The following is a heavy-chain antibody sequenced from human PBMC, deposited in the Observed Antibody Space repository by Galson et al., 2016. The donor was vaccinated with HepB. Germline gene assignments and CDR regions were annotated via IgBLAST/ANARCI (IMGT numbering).Heavy chain of an antibody. J-gene: IGHJ5*02. CDR2: MSASNGNT. Sequence: SVKVSCKASGYPYISYGINWVRQAPGQGLEWMGWMSASNGNTDYAQKFHGRVTMTPDTSTNTAYMELRSLRSDDTAMYYCARSSFGVSNPWGQGTLVTVSS. V-gene: IGHV1-18*01. CDR3: ARSSFGVSNP. CDR1: GYPYISYG. D-gene: IGHD3-3*01.